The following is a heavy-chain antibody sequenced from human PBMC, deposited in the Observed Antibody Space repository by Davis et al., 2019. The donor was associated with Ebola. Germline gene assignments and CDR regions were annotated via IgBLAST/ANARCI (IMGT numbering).Heavy chain of an antibody. D-gene: IGHD1-26*01. V-gene: IGHV3-23*01. Sequence: GSLKISCAASGFVFSSYVMSWVRRAPGKGLEWVSTFGLSADTYYADSVKGRFTISRDNSKNTLYLQMNGLRVEDTAIYYCAKDTSNIWFDIWGQGTMVTVSS. CDR2: FGLSADT. CDR3: AKDTSNIWFDI. CDR1: GFVFSSYV. J-gene: IGHJ3*02.